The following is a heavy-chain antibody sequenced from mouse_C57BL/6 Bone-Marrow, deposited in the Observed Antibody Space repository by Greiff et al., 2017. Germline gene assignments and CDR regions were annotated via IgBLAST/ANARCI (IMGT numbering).Heavy chain of an antibody. J-gene: IGHJ1*03. CDR2: IDPANGNT. V-gene: IGHV14-3*01. CDR1: GFNITNSY. D-gene: IGHD1-1*01. CDR3: VSITTEVDRYFDG. Sequence: EVQLQQSVAELVRPGASVKLSCTASGFNITNSYMHWVKQRPEQGLEWIGRIDPANGNTKYAPKFQGKATLTAAPSSNTAYLQLSSLTSEDTAIYYFVSITTEVDRYFDGGGTGTTVTVSS.